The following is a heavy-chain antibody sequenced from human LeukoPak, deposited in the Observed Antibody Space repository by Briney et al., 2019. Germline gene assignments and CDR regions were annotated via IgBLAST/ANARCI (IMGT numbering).Heavy chain of an antibody. Sequence: PSETLSLTCAVYGGSFSGYYWSWIRQPPGKGLEWIGEINHSGSTNYNPSLKSRVTISVDTSKNQFSLKLSSVTAADTAVYYCARELIRAFDYWGQGILVTVSS. V-gene: IGHV4-34*01. CDR1: GGSFSGYY. D-gene: IGHD2-8*01. CDR2: INHSGST. J-gene: IGHJ4*02. CDR3: ARELIRAFDY.